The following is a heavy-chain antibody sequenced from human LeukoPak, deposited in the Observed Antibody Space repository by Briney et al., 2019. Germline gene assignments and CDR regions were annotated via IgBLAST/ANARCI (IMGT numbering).Heavy chain of an antibody. CDR1: GFTFYSYS. Sequence: GGSLRLSCAASGFTFYSYSMNWVRQAPGKGLEWVSYISSGGSTIYYADSVKGRFTIFRDSAKNSLSLQMNSLRDEDTAVYYCVRGDQEASELALDYWGQGTLVTVSS. V-gene: IGHV3-48*02. J-gene: IGHJ4*02. CDR2: ISSGGSTI. D-gene: IGHD1-1*01. CDR3: VRGDQEASELALDY.